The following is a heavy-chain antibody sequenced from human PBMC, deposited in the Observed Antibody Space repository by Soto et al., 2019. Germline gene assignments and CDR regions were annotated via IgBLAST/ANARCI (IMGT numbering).Heavy chain of an antibody. D-gene: IGHD1-1*01. V-gene: IGHV1-8*02. CDR3: VRIAPSGTLNWFDP. CDR2: MNPNSGNT. CDR1: GYTFTGYY. J-gene: IGHJ5*02. Sequence: AAVKVSCKASGYTFTGYYMHWVRQAPGQGLEWMGWMNPNSGNTGYALKFQGRVSMTRNTSIYTFYLELSSLASDDTAVYYCVRIAPSGTLNWFDPWGQGTLGNVSP.